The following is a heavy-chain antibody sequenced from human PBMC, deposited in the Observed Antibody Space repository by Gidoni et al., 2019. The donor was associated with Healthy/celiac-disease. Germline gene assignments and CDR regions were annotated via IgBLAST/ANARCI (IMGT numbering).Heavy chain of an antibody. CDR2: IWYDGSNK. CDR3: ARGHHNWFDP. Sequence: QVQLVESGGGVVQPGRSRRLSCAASGFTFSSYGMHWVRQAPGKGLEWVAVIWYDGSNKYYADAVKGRFTISRDNSKNTLYLQMNSLRAEDTAVYYCARGHHNWFDPWGQGTLVTVSS. V-gene: IGHV3-33*01. J-gene: IGHJ5*02. CDR1: GFTFSSYG.